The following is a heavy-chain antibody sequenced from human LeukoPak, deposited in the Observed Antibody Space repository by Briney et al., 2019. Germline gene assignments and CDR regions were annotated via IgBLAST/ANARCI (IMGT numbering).Heavy chain of an antibody. CDR1: GGSFSGYY. J-gene: IGHJ3*02. CDR2: INHGGST. Sequence: PSETLSLTCAVYGGSFSGYYWSWIRQPPGKGLEWIGEINHGGSTNYNPSLKSRVTISVDTSKNQFSLKLSSVTAADTAVYYCARVHDPAYFSGTTMVAFDIWGQGTMVTVSS. CDR3: ARVHDPAYFSGTTMVAFDI. V-gene: IGHV4-34*01. D-gene: IGHD1-7*01.